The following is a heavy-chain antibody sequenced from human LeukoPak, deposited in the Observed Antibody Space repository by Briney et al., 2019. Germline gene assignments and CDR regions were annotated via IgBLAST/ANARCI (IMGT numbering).Heavy chain of an antibody. CDR3: VRGDSRDY. V-gene: IGHV3-21*01. CDR2: IPDNEAYS. J-gene: IGHJ4*02. D-gene: IGHD6-13*01. CDR1: GFTFSSYT. Sequence: PGGSLRLSCAASGFTFSSYTMNWVRQAPGKGLEWVSSIPDNEAYSHHADSVKGRFTISRDNARNSLYLDMHNLGAEDTAVYYCVRGDSRDYWGQGTLVTVSS.